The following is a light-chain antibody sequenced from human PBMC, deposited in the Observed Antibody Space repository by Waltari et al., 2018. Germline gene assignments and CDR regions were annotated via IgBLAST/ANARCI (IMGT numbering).Light chain of an antibody. CDR1: SSDVGGYNY. Sequence: QSALTQPASVSGSPGQSITISCTGTSSDVGGYNYVSWYQQHPGKAPKLMIYDVSKRPSGVSNRFSGSKSGYTASLTISGLLAEDEADYYCSSYTSSGTLRVFGGGTKLTVL. J-gene: IGLJ2*01. CDR2: DVS. V-gene: IGLV2-14*03. CDR3: SSYTSSGTLRV.